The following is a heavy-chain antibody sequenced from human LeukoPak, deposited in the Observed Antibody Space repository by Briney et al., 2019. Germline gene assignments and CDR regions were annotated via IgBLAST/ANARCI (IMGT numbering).Heavy chain of an antibody. J-gene: IGHJ4*02. V-gene: IGHV1-69*04. CDR1: GGTFSSYG. D-gene: IGHD3-16*01. CDR2: IIPILGIA. Sequence: SVKVSCKASGGTFSSYGISWVRQAPGQGLEWMGRIIPILGIANYAQKFQGRVTITADKSTSTAYMELSSLRSEDTAVYYCARFVRGNYFDYWGQGTLVTVSS. CDR3: ARFVRGNYFDY.